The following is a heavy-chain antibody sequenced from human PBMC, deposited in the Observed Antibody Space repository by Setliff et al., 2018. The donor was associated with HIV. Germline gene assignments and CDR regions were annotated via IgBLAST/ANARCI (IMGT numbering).Heavy chain of an antibody. D-gene: IGHD5-18*01. CDR1: GFTFSNYA. J-gene: IGHJ4*02. CDR2: LSDSGGRT. V-gene: IGHV3-23*01. CDR3: AKSMRGFTYGKFDY. Sequence: GESLKISCAPSGFTFSNYAMNWVRQAPGKGLEWVSSLSDSGGRTNYADSVKGRFTISRDNSKNTLYLQMNSLRAEDTALYYCAKSMRGFTYGKFDYWGQGTQVTVSS.